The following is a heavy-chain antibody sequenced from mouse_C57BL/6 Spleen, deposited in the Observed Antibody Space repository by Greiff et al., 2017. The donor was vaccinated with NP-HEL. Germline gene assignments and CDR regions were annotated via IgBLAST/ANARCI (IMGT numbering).Heavy chain of an antibody. J-gene: IGHJ4*01. Sequence: VQLQQSGAELVKPGASVKISCKASGYAFSSYWMNWVKQRPGKGLEWIGQIYPGDGDTNYNGKFKGKATLTADKSSSTAYMQLSSLTSEDSAVYFCARGHYSNLYAMDHWGQGTSVTVSS. CDR1: GYAFSSYW. CDR2: IYPGDGDT. CDR3: ARGHYSNLYAMDH. V-gene: IGHV1-80*01. D-gene: IGHD2-5*01.